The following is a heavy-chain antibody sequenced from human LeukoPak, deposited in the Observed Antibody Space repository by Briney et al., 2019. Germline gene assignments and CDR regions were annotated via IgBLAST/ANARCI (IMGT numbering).Heavy chain of an antibody. V-gene: IGHV3-74*01. CDR2: INSDGSST. D-gene: IGHD2/OR15-2a*01. J-gene: IGHJ4*02. CDR1: GFTFSGSW. Sequence: GGSLRLSCIASGFTFSGSWMHWVRQVPGKGLEWVSRINSDGSSTAYADSVKGRFTISRDNAKTRLYLQMNSLRADDTAMYYSARAIGLDFDFWGQVTLVTVSS. CDR3: ARAIGLDFDF.